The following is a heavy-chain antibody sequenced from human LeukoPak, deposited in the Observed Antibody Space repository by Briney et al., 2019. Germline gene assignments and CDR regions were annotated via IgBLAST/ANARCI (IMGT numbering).Heavy chain of an antibody. J-gene: IGHJ3*02. CDR2: ISGSGDST. CDR3: AKDGGGTAGAFDI. V-gene: IGHV3-23*01. CDR1: GFTFSNYA. D-gene: IGHD2-21*02. Sequence: GGSLRLSCAASGFTFSNYAMYWVRQAPGKGLEWVSFISGSGDSTYYEDSVKGRFTISRDNSKNTLYLQMNSLRAEDTAVYYCAKDGGGTAGAFDIWGQGTMVTVSS.